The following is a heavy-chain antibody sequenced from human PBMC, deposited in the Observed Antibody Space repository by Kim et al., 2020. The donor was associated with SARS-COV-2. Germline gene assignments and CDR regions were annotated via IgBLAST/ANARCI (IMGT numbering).Heavy chain of an antibody. J-gene: IGHJ3*01. Sequence: SETLSLTCTVSGDSISTNSGWRWSRHAPGRGLEWLVTVVYSGNVYYNPPPKSRVTIFLDSSKTQHSLKETSLTAADTAVDYCVTGVTSSFHFWGQGAMVT. CDR3: VTGVTSSFHF. V-gene: IGHV4-39*01. CDR1: GDSISTNSG. CDR2: VVYSGNV.